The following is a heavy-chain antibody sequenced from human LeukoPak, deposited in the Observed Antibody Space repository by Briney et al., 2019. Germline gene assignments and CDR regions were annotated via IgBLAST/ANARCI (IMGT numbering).Heavy chain of an antibody. CDR1: GGSFSGYY. CDR2: INHNGST. Sequence: KPSETLSLTCAVYGGSFSGYYWSWIRQPPGKGLEWIGEINHNGSTNYNPSLKSRVTISVDTSKKQSALKLSSVTAADTAVYYCARGGQGYYDYVWGSYRYFDYWGQGTLVTVSS. V-gene: IGHV4-34*01. J-gene: IGHJ4*02. CDR3: ARGGQGYYDYVWGSYRYFDY. D-gene: IGHD3-16*02.